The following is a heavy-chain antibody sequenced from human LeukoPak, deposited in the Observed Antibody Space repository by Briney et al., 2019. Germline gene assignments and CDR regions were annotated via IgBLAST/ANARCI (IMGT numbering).Heavy chain of an antibody. CDR2: IDPNSGGT. D-gene: IGHD3-22*01. V-gene: IGHV1-2*02. CDR3: ARANYDSSGFEYFHY. Sequence: GASVKVSCKASGCTFTGYYMHWVRQAPGQGLEWMGWIDPNSGGTNYAQQFQGRVTMTRDTSITTAYMELNRLRSDDTAVYYCARANYDSSGFEYFHYWGQGTLVTVSS. CDR1: GCTFTGYY. J-gene: IGHJ1*01.